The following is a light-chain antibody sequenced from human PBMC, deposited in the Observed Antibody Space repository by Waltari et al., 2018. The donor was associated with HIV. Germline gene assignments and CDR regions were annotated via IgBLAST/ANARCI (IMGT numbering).Light chain of an antibody. Sequence: DIQMTQSPSSVSASVGDRVTITCRASQGINNWLAWYQQQPGKAPKLLIYGGTTLESGLPSSFLGREYGTDFTLAISSLQPKDSATYYGQHGNSFPRITFGQGTRLEIK. CDR2: GGT. CDR1: QGINNW. CDR3: QHGNSFPRIT. V-gene: IGKV1-12*01. J-gene: IGKJ5*01.